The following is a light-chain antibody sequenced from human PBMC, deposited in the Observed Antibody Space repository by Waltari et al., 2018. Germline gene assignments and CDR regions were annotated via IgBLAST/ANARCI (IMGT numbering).Light chain of an antibody. Sequence: SSVLTQPPPVSVAPGETASIACGGNNIGIRSLHWYQQKPGQAPVLVIYSDTDRPSGIPERFSGSNSGNTATLTISRVEAGDEADYYCQVWDSNNDHAFWVFGGGTNLTVL. CDR1: NIGIRS. J-gene: IGLJ3*02. CDR2: SDT. CDR3: QVWDSNNDHAFWV. V-gene: IGLV3-21*04.